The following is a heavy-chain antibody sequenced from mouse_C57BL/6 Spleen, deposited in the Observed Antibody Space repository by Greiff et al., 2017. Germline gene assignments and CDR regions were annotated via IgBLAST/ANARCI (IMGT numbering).Heavy chain of an antibody. CDR3: ARYDLRQGGFAY. J-gene: IGHJ3*01. Sequence: VQGVESGPGLVQPSQSLSITCTVSGFSLTSYGVHWVRQSPGKGLEWLGVIWSGGSTDYNAAFISRLSISKDNSKSQVFFKMNSLQADDTAIDYCARYDLRQGGFAYWGQGTLVTVSA. D-gene: IGHD2-12*01. V-gene: IGHV2-2*01. CDR1: GFSLTSYG. CDR2: IWSGGST.